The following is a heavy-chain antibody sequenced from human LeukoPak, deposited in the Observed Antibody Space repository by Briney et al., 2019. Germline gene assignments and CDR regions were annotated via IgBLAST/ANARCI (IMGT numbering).Heavy chain of an antibody. CDR2: IIPIFGTA. J-gene: IGHJ3*02. Sequence: ASVKVSCKASGGTFSSYAISWVRQAPGQGLEWMGGIIPIFGTANYAQKFQGRVTTTADESTSTAYMELSSLRSEDTAVYYCARDMAGTTGTGNDAFDIWGQGTMVTVSS. CDR3: ARDMAGTTGTGNDAFDI. CDR1: GGTFSSYA. D-gene: IGHD1-1*01. V-gene: IGHV1-69*13.